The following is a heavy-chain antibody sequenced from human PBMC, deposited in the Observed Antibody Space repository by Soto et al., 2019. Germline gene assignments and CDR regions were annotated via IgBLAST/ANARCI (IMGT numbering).Heavy chain of an antibody. CDR3: ARDGILGPTSDAFDI. J-gene: IGHJ3*02. V-gene: IGHV1-2*04. CDR1: GYTFTGYY. D-gene: IGHD1-26*01. CDR2: INPNSGGT. Sequence: VASVKVSCKASGYTFTGYYMHWVRQAPGHGLEWMGWINPNSGGTKYAQKFQGWVTMTRDTSISTAYMELSRLRSDDTAVYYCARDGILGPTSDAFDIWGQGTMVTVSS.